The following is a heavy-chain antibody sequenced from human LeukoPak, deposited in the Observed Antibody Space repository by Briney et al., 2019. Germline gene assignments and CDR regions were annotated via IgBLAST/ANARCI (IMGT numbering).Heavy chain of an antibody. CDR2: ISGSGSII. Sequence: GGSLRLSCAASGFSFSSYEMNWVRQAPGKGLEWVSYISGSGSIIYYADSVKGRFTVSRDNAKNSLYLQMNDLRAEDTAVYYCAREDSDYSNYDFWGQGTLVTISS. V-gene: IGHV3-48*03. CDR1: GFSFSSYE. CDR3: AREDSDYSNYDF. J-gene: IGHJ4*02. D-gene: IGHD4-11*01.